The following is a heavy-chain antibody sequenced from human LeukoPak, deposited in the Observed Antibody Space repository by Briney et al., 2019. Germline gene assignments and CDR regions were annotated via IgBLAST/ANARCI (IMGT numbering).Heavy chain of an antibody. CDR3: VRDRTLGVRDGFILA. CDR2: ISGSSSAI. D-gene: IGHD5-24*01. V-gene: IGHV3-48*01. J-gene: IGHJ5*02. CDR1: GFTFSAYN. Sequence: GGSLRLSCVASGFTFSAYNMIWVRQAPGKGLEWLSYISGSSSAIYYADSVQGRFTISRDNAKNSLSLQMSSLRVEDTAVYYCVRDRTLGVRDGFILAWGQGTLVTVSS.